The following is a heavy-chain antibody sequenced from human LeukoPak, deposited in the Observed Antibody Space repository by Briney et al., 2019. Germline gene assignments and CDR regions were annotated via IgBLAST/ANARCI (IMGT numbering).Heavy chain of an antibody. J-gene: IGHJ6*04. CDR2: ISSSGSTI. V-gene: IGHV3-48*03. D-gene: IGHD3-10*02. CDR3: AELGITMIGGV. Sequence: GGSLRLSCAASGFTFSSYEMNWVRKAPGKGLEWVSYISSSGSTIYYADSVKGRFTISRDNAKDSLYLQMNSLRAEDTAVYYCAELGITMIGGVWGKGTTVTISS. CDR1: GFTFSSYE.